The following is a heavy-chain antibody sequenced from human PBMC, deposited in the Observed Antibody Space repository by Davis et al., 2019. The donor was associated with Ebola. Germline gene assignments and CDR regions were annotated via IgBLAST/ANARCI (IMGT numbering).Heavy chain of an antibody. CDR1: GFTFSSYW. Sequence: GGSLRLSCAASGFTFSSYWMSWVRQAPGKGLEWVANIKQDGSEKYFVDSVKGRFTISRDNAQNSLYLQLNSLRAEDTGVYYCARGPSTGKSFSHWGQGTLVTVSS. CDR3: ARGPSTGKSFSH. J-gene: IGHJ4*02. D-gene: IGHD4-23*01. CDR2: IKQDGSEK. V-gene: IGHV3-7*01.